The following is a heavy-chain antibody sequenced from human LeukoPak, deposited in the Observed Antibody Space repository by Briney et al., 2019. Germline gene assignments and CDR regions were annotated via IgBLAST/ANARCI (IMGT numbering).Heavy chain of an antibody. CDR1: GFTFSNYW. CDR3: ARWGVVRGVMVFDY. J-gene: IGHJ4*02. V-gene: IGHV3-7*01. CDR2: IKPDGSEK. D-gene: IGHD3-10*01. Sequence: AGTLRLSCAASGFTFSNYWMSWVRQAPGKGLDWVANIKPDGSEKYYVDSVKGRLTISRDNAKNSLYLQMNSLRAEDTAVYYCARWGVVRGVMVFDYWGQGTLVTVSS.